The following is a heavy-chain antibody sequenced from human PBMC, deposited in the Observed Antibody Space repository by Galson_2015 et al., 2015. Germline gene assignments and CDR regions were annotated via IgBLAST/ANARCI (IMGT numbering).Heavy chain of an antibody. CDR1: GSTFTTCW. D-gene: IGHD3-22*01. J-gene: IGHJ4*02. CDR2: MYHGDSDT. CDR3: ARHDDSRVDF. Sequence: SGAAVKKPGDSLTVSFTGSGSTFTTCWVACVRHMPGIVLERNSTMYHGDSDTRYTPSFEGHDSISAGKAINPVYLPWSSLKAPTTAMYYCARHDDSRVDFWGQGTMVTVSS. V-gene: IGHV5-51*01.